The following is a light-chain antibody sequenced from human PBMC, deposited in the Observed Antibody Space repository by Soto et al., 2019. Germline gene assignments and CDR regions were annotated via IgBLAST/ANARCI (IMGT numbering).Light chain of an antibody. J-gene: IGKJ4*01. CDR3: QQFSRYPLT. CDR1: QTVRNNY. Sequence: IVLTQSPGTLSLSPGERATLSCRASQTVRNNYLAWYQQKPGQAPRLLIYDASSRATGIPDRFSGGGSGTDFPLTHGRLEPEDFGVYLCQQFSRYPLTVGGGTKVDIK. CDR2: DAS. V-gene: IGKV3-20*01.